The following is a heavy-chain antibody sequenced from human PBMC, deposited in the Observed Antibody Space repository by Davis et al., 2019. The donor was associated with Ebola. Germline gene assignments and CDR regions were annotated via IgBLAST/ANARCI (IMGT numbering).Heavy chain of an antibody. Sequence: ASVKVSCKASGGTFSSYAISWVRQAPGQGLEWMGWISAYNGNTNYAQKLQGRVTMTTDTSTSTAYMELRSLRSDDTAVYYCARGGDDYSNWWFDPWGQGTLVTVSS. CDR1: GGTFSSYA. CDR3: ARGGDDYSNWWFDP. J-gene: IGHJ5*02. V-gene: IGHV1-18*01. D-gene: IGHD4-11*01. CDR2: ISAYNGNT.